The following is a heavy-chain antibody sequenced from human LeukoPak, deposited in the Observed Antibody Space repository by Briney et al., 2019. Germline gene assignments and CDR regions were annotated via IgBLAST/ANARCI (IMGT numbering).Heavy chain of an antibody. CDR1: GYTFTSYA. Sequence: ASVKVSCKASGYTFTSYAMHWVRQAPGQRLEWMGWINAGNGNTKYSQKFQGRVTMTEDTSTDTAYMELSSLRSEDTAVYYCATPTMIVVDWGQGTLVTVSS. D-gene: IGHD3-22*01. V-gene: IGHV1-3*01. J-gene: IGHJ4*02. CDR3: ATPTMIVVD. CDR2: INAGNGNT.